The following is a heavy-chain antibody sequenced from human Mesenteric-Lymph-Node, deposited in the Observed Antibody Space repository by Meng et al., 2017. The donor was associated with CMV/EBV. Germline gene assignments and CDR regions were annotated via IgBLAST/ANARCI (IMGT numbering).Heavy chain of an antibody. V-gene: IGHV4-34*01. CDR3: ARDGGYCISTSCSYYYGMDV. J-gene: IGHJ6*02. Sequence: SETLSLTCAVYGGSFSGYYWSWIRQPPGKGLEWIGEINHSGSTNYNPSLKSRVTISLDTSKNQFSLKLSSVTAADTAVYYCARDGGYCISTSCSYYYGMDVWGQGTTVTVS. D-gene: IGHD2-2*01. CDR2: INHSGST. CDR1: GGSFSGYY.